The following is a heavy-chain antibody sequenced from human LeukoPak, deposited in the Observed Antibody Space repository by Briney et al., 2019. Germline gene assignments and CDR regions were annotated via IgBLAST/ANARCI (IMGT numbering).Heavy chain of an antibody. V-gene: IGHV3-23*01. D-gene: IGHD3-22*01. CDR2: ISGSGGST. J-gene: IGHJ5*02. Sequence: GGSLRLSCAASGFTFSRYAMSWLRQAPGKGLEWVSSISGSGGSTYYADSVKGRFTISRDNSENPLYLQMNSLRAEDTAVYYCAKDRTGYYDSSGYLNWFDPWGQGTLVTVSS. CDR1: GFTFSRYA. CDR3: AKDRTGYYDSSGYLNWFDP.